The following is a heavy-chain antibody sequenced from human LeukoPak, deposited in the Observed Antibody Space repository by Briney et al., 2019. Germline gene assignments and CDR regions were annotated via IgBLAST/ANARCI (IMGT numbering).Heavy chain of an antibody. Sequence: ASVKVSCKASGYTFTGYYMHWVRQAPGQGLEWMGWISAYNGNTNYAQKLQGRVTMTTDTSTSTAYMELRSLRSDDTAVYYCARSSSSWYSDDYWGQGTLVTVSS. CDR1: GYTFTGYY. J-gene: IGHJ4*02. CDR3: ARSSSSWYSDDY. CDR2: ISAYNGNT. V-gene: IGHV1-18*04. D-gene: IGHD6-13*01.